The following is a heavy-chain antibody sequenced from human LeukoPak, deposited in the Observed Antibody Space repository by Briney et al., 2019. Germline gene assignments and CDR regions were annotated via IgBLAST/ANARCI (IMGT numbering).Heavy chain of an antibody. CDR2: ISSSSSYI. D-gene: IGHD3-9*01. CDR3: AKKGQQTGTDYFDY. CDR1: GFTFSSYS. V-gene: IGHV3-21*04. J-gene: IGHJ4*02. Sequence: GGSLRLSCAASGFTFSSYSMNWVRQAPGKGLEWVSSISSSSSYIYYADSVKGRFTISRDNSKNTLYLQMNSLRAEDTAVYYCAKKGQQTGTDYFDYWGQGTLVTVSS.